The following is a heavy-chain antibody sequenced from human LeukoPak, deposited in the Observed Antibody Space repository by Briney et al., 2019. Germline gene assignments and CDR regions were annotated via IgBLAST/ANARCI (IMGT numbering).Heavy chain of an antibody. V-gene: IGHV3-33*01. D-gene: IGHD3-10*01. J-gene: IGHJ4*02. CDR2: IWYDGSNK. CDR1: GFTFSSYG. Sequence: GRSLSLSCAASGFTFSSYGMHWVRQAPGKGLEGGAVIWYDGSNKYYADSVKGRFTISRDNSKNTLYLQMNSLSAEDTAVYYCAREGSDDGSYYFQYWGQGTLVTVSS. CDR3: AREGSDDGSYYFQY.